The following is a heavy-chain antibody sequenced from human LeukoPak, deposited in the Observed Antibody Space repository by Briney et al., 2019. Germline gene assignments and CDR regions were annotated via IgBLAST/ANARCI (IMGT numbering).Heavy chain of an antibody. CDR2: INQFGSP. J-gene: IGHJ4*02. V-gene: IGHV4-34*01. CDR3: VRGDIAARLAN. Sequence: SETLSLTCAVYGGSFSGDYLTWIRQPPGKGLEWIGEINQFGSPYYTPSLKSRVTMSLDTSKNQFSLNLNSVTAADTAVYYRVRGDIAARLANWGQGTLVTVSS. D-gene: IGHD6-6*01. CDR1: GGSFSGDY.